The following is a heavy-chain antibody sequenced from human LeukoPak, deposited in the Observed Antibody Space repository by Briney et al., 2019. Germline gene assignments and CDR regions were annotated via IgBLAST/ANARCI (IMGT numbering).Heavy chain of an antibody. Sequence: PSETLSLACSVPGGPIRSGGYYWSWIRRHPGNGLEWIGEINHSVSTNYNPSLKSRVTISVDKSQNRAALALSSVPAPVMPLYYWERGNRARTYYDFWSGPLSDYWGQGTLVTVSS. J-gene: IGHJ4*02. CDR3: ERGNRARTYYDFWSGPLSDY. CDR2: INHSVST. V-gene: IGHV4-34*01. D-gene: IGHD3-3*01. CDR1: GGPIRSGGYY.